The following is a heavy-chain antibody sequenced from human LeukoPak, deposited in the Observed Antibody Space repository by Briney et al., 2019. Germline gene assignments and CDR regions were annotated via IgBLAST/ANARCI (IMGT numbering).Heavy chain of an antibody. J-gene: IGHJ4*02. CDR2: ISSSSSYI. Sequence: PGGSLRLSXAASGFTFSSYSMNWVRQPPGKGLEWVSSISSSSSYIYYADSVKGRFTISRDNAKNYLYLQMNSLRAEDTAVYYCARDLRLWFGDWGQGTLVTVSS. D-gene: IGHD3-10*01. CDR3: ARDLRLWFGD. CDR1: GFTFSSYS. V-gene: IGHV3-21*01.